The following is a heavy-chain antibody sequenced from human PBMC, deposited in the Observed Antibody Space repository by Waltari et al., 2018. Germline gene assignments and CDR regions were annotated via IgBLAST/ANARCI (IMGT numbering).Heavy chain of an antibody. CDR2: IYSGGST. CDR1: GFPVSSNY. V-gene: IGHV3-53*01. CDR3: AGQQWLESPFEY. J-gene: IGHJ4*02. D-gene: IGHD6-19*01. Sequence: EVQLVESGGGLIQPGGSLRLSCVASGFPVSSNYMNWVRQAPGKGLEWISLIYSGGSTNYADSVKGQFTISRDTSKNTVYLQMNSLRVADTAVYYCAGQQWLESPFEYWGQGTLVTVSS.